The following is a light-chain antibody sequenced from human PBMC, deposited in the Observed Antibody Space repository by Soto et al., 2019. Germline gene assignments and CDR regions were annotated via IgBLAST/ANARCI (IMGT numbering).Light chain of an antibody. V-gene: IGKV1-39*01. J-gene: IGKJ5*01. CDR2: KAS. CDR1: QTISQC. CDR3: QQSYSTPPIT. Sequence: DIQMTQSPSTLSASVGDRVIITCRAGQTISQCFAWYQQKPGGAPKLLSYKASVFEIGVPSRFSGSGSGTDFPLTIRSLQPEDFATYYCQQSYSTPPITFGQGTRLEI.